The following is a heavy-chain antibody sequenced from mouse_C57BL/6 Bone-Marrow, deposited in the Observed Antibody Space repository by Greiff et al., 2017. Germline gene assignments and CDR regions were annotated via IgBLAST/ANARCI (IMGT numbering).Heavy chain of an antibody. CDR3: ARRTKVVSTPYAMDY. CDR2: INPNNGGT. Sequence: EVKLQQSGPELVKPGASVKIPCKASGYTFTDYNMDWVKQSHGKSLEWIGDINPNNGGTISNQQFKGKATLTVDKSSSTSYMELRSLTSEDTAVYYCARRTKVVSTPYAMDYWGQGPSVTGAS. CDR1: GYTFTDYN. V-gene: IGHV1-18*01. D-gene: IGHD1-1*01. J-gene: IGHJ4*01.